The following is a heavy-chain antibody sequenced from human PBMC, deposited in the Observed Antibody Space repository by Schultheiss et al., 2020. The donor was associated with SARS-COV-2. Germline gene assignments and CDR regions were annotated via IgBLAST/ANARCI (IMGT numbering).Heavy chain of an antibody. CDR1: GGSISSGGYS. J-gene: IGHJ6*02. V-gene: IGHV4-30-2*05. CDR2: IYHSGST. CDR3: ARSEDYYGMDV. Sequence: SETLSLTCAVSGGSISSGGYSWSWIRQPPGKGLEWIGYIYHSGSTYYNPSLKSRVTISVDTSKNQFSLKLSSVTAADTAVYYCARSEDYYGMDVWGQGTTVTVSS.